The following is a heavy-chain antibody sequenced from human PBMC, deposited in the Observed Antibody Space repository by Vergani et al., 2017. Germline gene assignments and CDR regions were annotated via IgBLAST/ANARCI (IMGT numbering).Heavy chain of an antibody. V-gene: IGHV4-59*01. Sequence: QVQLQESGPGLVKPSETLSLTCTVSGGSLSSYYWSWIRQPPGKGLEWIGYIYYSGSTNYNPSLKSRVTISVDTSKNQFSLKLSSVTAADTAVYYCARRLVGNYQTGNWFDPWGQGTLVTVSS. CDR3: ARRLVGNYQTGNWFDP. J-gene: IGHJ5*02. D-gene: IGHD4-11*01. CDR2: IYYSGST. CDR1: GGSLSSYY.